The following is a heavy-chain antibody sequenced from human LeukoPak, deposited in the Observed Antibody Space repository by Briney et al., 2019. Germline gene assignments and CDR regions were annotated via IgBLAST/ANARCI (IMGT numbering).Heavy chain of an antibody. CDR1: GGSISSHY. V-gene: IGHV4-59*11. Sequence: SETLSLTCTVSGGSISSHYWSWIRQPPGKGLEWIGYIYYSGSTNYNPSLKSRVTISVDTSKNQFSLKLSSVTDADTAVYYCARGLGGYYDSSGYYYFDYWGQGTLVTVSS. J-gene: IGHJ4*02. CDR2: IYYSGST. D-gene: IGHD3-22*01. CDR3: ARGLGGYYDSSGYYYFDY.